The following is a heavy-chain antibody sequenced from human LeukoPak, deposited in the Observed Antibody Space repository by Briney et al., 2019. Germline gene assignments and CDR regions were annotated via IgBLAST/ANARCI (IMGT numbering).Heavy chain of an antibody. D-gene: IGHD6-19*01. CDR3: ARGRQQWLVPADY. V-gene: IGHV4-38-2*02. J-gene: IGHJ4*02. CDR2: IYHSGST. Sequence: ETLSLTCTVSGYSISSGYYWGWIRQPPGKGLEWIGSIYHSGSTYYNPSLKSRVTISVDTSKNQFSLKLSSVTAADTAVYYCARGRQQWLVPADYWGQGTLVTVSS. CDR1: GYSISSGYY.